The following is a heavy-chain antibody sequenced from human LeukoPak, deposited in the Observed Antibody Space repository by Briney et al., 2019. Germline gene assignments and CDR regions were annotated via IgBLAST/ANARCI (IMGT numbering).Heavy chain of an antibody. CDR3: ARENYGDYVEAFDI. CDR1: GFTLSSYW. Sequence: GGSLRLSCAASGFTLSSYWMSWVRQAPGKGLEWVANIDQDGSEKYYVDSVKGRFTISRDNAKNSLYLQMNSLRAEDTAVYYCARENYGDYVEAFDIWGQGTMVTVSS. J-gene: IGHJ3*02. CDR2: IDQDGSEK. D-gene: IGHD4-17*01. V-gene: IGHV3-7*01.